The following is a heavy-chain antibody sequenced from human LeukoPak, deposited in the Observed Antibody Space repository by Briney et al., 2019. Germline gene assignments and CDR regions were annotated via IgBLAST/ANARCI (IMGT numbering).Heavy chain of an antibody. J-gene: IGHJ4*02. Sequence: ASVKVSCKASGYTFTSYGISWVRQAPGQGLEWMGWISAYNGNTNYAQKLQGRVTMTTDTSTSTAYMELRSLRSDDTAVYYCARDNSQTALRYFDWSPIDYWGQGTLVTVSS. D-gene: IGHD3-9*01. CDR3: ARDNSQTALRYFDWSPIDY. CDR2: ISAYNGNT. CDR1: GYTFTSYG. V-gene: IGHV1-18*01.